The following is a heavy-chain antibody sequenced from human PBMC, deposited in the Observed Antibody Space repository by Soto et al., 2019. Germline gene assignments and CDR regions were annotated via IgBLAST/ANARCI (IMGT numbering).Heavy chain of an antibody. CDR2: MSPKTGNT. D-gene: IGHD7-27*01. V-gene: IGHV1-8*01. Sequence: QVQLVQSGAEVKKPGASVKVSCKASGYTFTTYDINWVRQATGQGLEWIGWMSPKTGNTGYAQNFQGRVTMTRNPSISTAYMELSSLTSEDTAVYYCARGPPNLGFDLWGQGTLVHVSS. CDR3: ARGPPNLGFDL. J-gene: IGHJ4*02. CDR1: GYTFTTYD.